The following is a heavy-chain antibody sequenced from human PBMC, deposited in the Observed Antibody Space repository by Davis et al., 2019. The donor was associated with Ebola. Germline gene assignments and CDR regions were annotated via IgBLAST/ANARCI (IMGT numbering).Heavy chain of an antibody. Sequence: PGGSLRLSCAAPGFTFSSYAMTWVRQAPGKGLEWVSGISSSGTTTYYVDSVKGRFTISRDNSKNTLYLQMNSLRAEDTAAYYCAGVGGGWGQGNLVTVSS. CDR3: AGVGGG. CDR1: GFTFSSYA. J-gene: IGHJ4*02. V-gene: IGHV3-23*01. CDR2: ISSSGTTT. D-gene: IGHD4-23*01.